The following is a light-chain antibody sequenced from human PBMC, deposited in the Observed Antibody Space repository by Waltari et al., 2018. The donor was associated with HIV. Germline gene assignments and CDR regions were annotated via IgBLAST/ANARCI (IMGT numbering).Light chain of an antibody. CDR2: KDS. Sequence: SYELTQPPSVSVSPGQTARITCSGDALPKQYAYWYQQKPGQAPVLVKYKDSERPSGIPERFSGSSSGTTVTLTISGVQAEDEADYYCQAADSSGTYKGNWVFGGGTKLTVL. CDR1: ALPKQY. CDR3: QAADSSGTYKGNWV. V-gene: IGLV3-25*03. J-gene: IGLJ3*02.